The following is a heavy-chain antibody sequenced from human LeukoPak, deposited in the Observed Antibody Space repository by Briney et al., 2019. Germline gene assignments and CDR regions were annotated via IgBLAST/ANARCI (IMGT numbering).Heavy chain of an antibody. CDR1: GYSISSGYY. V-gene: IGHV4-38-2*01. CDR2: IYHSGST. CDR3: ARLVFGVANNAFDI. J-gene: IGHJ3*02. D-gene: IGHD3-3*01. Sequence: PSETLSLTCAVSGYSISSGYYWGGIRQPPGKGLEWIGTIYHSGSTYYNPSLKSRVTISVDTSKNQFSLKLSSVTAADTAVYYCARLVFGVANNAFDIWGQGTMVTVSS.